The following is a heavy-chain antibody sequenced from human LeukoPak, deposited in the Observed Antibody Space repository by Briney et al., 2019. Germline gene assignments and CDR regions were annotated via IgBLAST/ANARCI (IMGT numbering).Heavy chain of an antibody. V-gene: IGHV3-7*03. Sequence: GGSLRLSCAASGFTFSSYWMSWVRQAPGKGLEWVANIKQDGSEKYYVDSVKGRFTISRDNAKNSLYLQMNSLRAEDTAAYYCARFSTMVRGVHASYYFDYWGQGTLVTGSS. CDR3: ARFSTMVRGVHASYYFDY. CDR2: IKQDGSEK. D-gene: IGHD3-10*01. J-gene: IGHJ4*02. CDR1: GFTFSSYW.